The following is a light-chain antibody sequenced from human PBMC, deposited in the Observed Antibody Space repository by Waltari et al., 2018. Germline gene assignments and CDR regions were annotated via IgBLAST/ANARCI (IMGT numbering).Light chain of an antibody. CDR1: LGIRND. Sequence: AIQRLQSPSALSASVGDRVTITCRASLGIRNDLGWYQQKPGKAPKLLIYAASSLQSGVPSRFSGSGSGTDFTLTISSLQPEDFATYYCLQDYEYPLTFGGGTKVDVK. CDR2: AAS. J-gene: IGKJ4*01. CDR3: LQDYEYPLT. V-gene: IGKV1-6*01.